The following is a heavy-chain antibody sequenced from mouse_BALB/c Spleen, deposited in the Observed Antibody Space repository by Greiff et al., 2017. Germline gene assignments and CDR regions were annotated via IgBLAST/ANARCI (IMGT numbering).Heavy chain of an antibody. CDR2: IWAGGST. J-gene: IGHJ2*01. D-gene: IGHD2-3*01. CDR3: ARDYADGYYGDY. V-gene: IGHV2-9*02. CDR1: GFSLTSYG. Sequence: VKLQESGPGLVAPSQSLSITCTVSGFSLTSYGVHWVRQPPGKGLEWLGVIWAGGSTNYNSALMSRLSISKDNSKSQVFLKMNSLQTDDTAMYYCARDYADGYYGDYWGQGTTLTVSS.